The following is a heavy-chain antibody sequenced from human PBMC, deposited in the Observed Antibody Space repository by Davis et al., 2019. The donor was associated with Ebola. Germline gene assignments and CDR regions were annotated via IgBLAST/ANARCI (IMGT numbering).Heavy chain of an antibody. D-gene: IGHD1-26*01. Sequence: GESLKISCAASGFIFSSYVMSWVRQAPGKGLEWVSTLGTSADTYYAESVKGRFTISRDNSKNTLYLQMNGLRVEDTAIHYCAKDTSNIWFDIWGQGTMVTVSS. V-gene: IGHV3-23*01. CDR2: LGTSADT. J-gene: IGHJ3*02. CDR3: AKDTSNIWFDI. CDR1: GFIFSSYV.